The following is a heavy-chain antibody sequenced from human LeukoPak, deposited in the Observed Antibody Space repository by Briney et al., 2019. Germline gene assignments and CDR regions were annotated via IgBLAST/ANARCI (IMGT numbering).Heavy chain of an antibody. Sequence: ASVKVSCKASGYTFTGYHMHWVRLAPGQGLGWMGRITPNSGDTNYAQKFQGRVTMTRDTSISTAYMELSRLRSDDTAVYYCARDYCSGTSCLFDYWGQGTLVTVSS. J-gene: IGHJ4*02. CDR3: ARDYCSGTSCLFDY. CDR1: GYTFTGYH. D-gene: IGHD2-2*01. CDR2: ITPNSGDT. V-gene: IGHV1-2*06.